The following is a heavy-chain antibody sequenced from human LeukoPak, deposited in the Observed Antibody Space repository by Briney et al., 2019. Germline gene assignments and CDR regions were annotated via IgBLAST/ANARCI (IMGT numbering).Heavy chain of an antibody. CDR3: ASEDTAMDAFDI. D-gene: IGHD5-18*01. J-gene: IGHJ3*02. V-gene: IGHV1-69*05. CDR1: GGTFSSYA. CDR2: IIPIFGTA. Sequence: GASVKVSCKASGGTFSSYAISWVRQAPGQGLEWVGRIIPIFGTANYAKKFQGRVTITTDESTITAYMELSSLRSEDTAVYYCASEDTAMDAFDIWGQGTMVTVSS.